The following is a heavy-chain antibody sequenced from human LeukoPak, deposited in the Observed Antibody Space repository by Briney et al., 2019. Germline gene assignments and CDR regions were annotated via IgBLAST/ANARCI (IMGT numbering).Heavy chain of an antibody. CDR3: ARVGSSLTDSYYGVDV. Sequence: GGSLRLSCAASGFTFSSYGMHWVRQAPGKGLEWVAVIWYDGSNKYYADSVKGRFTISRDNSKNTLYLQMNSLRAEDTAVYYCARVGSSLTDSYYGVDVWGQGTTVTVSS. CDR1: GFTFSSYG. D-gene: IGHD6-13*01. CDR2: IWYDGSNK. J-gene: IGHJ6*02. V-gene: IGHV3-33*08.